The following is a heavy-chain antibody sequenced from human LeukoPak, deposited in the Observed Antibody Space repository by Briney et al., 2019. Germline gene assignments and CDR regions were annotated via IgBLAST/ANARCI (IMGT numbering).Heavy chain of an antibody. CDR1: GFTFSNYW. CDR2: IKQVGSEK. V-gene: IGHV3-7*01. Sequence: GGSLRLSCAASGFTFSNYWMTWVRQAPGKGLELVASIKQVGSEKSYVDSVKGRFTISRDNAKNSLYLQMNSLRAEDTAVYYCARTERRLDYWGQGTLVTVSS. CDR3: ARTERRLDY. D-gene: IGHD1-1*01. J-gene: IGHJ4*02.